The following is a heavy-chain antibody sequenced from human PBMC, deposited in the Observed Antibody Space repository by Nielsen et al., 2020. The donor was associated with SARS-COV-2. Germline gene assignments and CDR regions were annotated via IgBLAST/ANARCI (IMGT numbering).Heavy chain of an antibody. CDR1: GYTFTGYY. V-gene: IGHV1-2*02. Sequence: ASVKVSCKASGYTFTGYYMHWVRQAPGQGLEWMGWINPNSGGTNYAQKFQGRVTMTRDTSISTAYMELSRLRSDDTAVYYCARDYDILTGPWLGAFDIWGQGTMVTVSS. CDR3: ARDYDILTGPWLGAFDI. D-gene: IGHD3-9*01. CDR2: INPNSGGT. J-gene: IGHJ3*02.